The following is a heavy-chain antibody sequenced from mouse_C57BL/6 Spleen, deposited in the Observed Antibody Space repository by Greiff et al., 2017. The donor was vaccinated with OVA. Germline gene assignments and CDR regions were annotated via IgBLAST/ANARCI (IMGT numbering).Heavy chain of an antibody. D-gene: IGHD2-4*01. CDR1: GYAFSSSW. CDR2: IFPGDGDT. Sequence: QVQLQQSGPELVKPGASVKISCKASGYAFSSSWMNWVKQRPGKGLEWIGRIFPGDGDTNYNGKFKGKATLTADKSSSTAYMQLSSLTSEDSAVYFCAREDYDYAMDYWGQGTSVTVSS. V-gene: IGHV1-82*01. J-gene: IGHJ4*01. CDR3: AREDYDYAMDY.